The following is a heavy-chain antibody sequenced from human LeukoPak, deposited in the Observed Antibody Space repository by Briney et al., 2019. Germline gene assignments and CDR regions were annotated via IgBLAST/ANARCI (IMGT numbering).Heavy chain of an antibody. CDR2: IYSGGST. V-gene: IGHV3-53*01. CDR3: AKDLKGVNYYDSSGYQGAFDI. D-gene: IGHD3-22*01. J-gene: IGHJ3*02. Sequence: PGGSLRLSCAASGFTVSSNYMSWVRQAPGKGLEWVSVIYSGGSTYYADSVKGRFTISRDNSKNTLYLQMNSLRAEDTAVYYCAKDLKGVNYYDSSGYQGAFDIWGQGTMVTVSS. CDR1: GFTVSSNY.